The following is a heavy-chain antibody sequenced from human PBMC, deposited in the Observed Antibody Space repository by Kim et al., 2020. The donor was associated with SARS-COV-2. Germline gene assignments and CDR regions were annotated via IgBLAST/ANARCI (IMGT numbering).Heavy chain of an antibody. CDR2: INAGNGNT. J-gene: IGHJ6*02. D-gene: IGHD6-13*01. CDR1: GYTFTSYA. V-gene: IGHV1-3*01. Sequence: ASVKVSCKASGYTFTSYAMHWVRQAPGQRLEWMGWINAGNGNTKYSQKVQGRVTITRDTSASTAYMELSSLRSEDTAVYYCASCIAAAGRCYYYYGMDVWGQGTTVTVSS. CDR3: ASCIAAAGRCYYYYGMDV.